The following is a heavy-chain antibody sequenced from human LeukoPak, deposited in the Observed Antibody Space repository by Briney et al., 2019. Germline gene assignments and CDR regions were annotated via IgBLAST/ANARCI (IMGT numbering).Heavy chain of an antibody. CDR3: GIDTRTPYYYCSGRPGYFDY. CDR1: GGSISSYY. Sequence: PSETLSLTCTASGGSISSYYWSWIRQPPGKGLEWVGYIYYSGSTNYSPSLKSRVTISVDTSKNQFSLKLSSVTAADTAVYYCGIDTRTPYYYCSGRPGYFDYWGQGTLVTVSS. CDR2: IYYSGST. V-gene: IGHV4-59*01. D-gene: IGHD3-10*01. J-gene: IGHJ4*02.